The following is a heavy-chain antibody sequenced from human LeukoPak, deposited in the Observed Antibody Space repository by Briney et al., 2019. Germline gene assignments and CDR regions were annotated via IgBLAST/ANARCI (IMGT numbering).Heavy chain of an antibody. V-gene: IGHV4-61*02. J-gene: IGHJ5*02. CDR3: ARDGFEYSYGYWSGLRFDP. Sequence: PSETLSLTCTVSGGSISSGSYYWSWIRQPAGKGLEWIGRIYTSGSTNYNPSLKSRVTISVDTSKNQFSLKLSSVTAADTAVYYCARDGFEYSYGYWSGLRFDPWGQGTLVTVSS. CDR2: IYTSGST. CDR1: GGSISSGSYY. D-gene: IGHD5-18*01.